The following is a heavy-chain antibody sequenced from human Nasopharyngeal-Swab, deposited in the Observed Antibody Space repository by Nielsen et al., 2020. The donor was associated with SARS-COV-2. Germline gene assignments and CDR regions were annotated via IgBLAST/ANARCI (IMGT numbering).Heavy chain of an antibody. CDR3: ARFQSPRTTLSAFDS. CDR1: GFTFSAYW. CDR2: INRDGSIT. Sequence: GESLKISCAVSGFTFSAYWMHWVRQVPGKGLEWVSRINRDGSITTYADSVKGRFAISRDNPKSSVSLQLSSLRVEGTAVYYCARFQSPRTTLSAFDSWGQGTLVTVSS. V-gene: IGHV3-74*01. J-gene: IGHJ5*01. D-gene: IGHD4-11*01.